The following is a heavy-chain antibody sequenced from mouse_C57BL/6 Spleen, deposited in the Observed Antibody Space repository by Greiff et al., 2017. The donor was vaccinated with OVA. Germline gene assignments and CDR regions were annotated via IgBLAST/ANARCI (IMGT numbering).Heavy chain of an antibody. CDR3: ARIGDYDAFAY. CDR2: INPDSSTI. D-gene: IGHD2-4*01. CDR1: GVDFSRYW. Sequence: CTASGVDFSRYWMSWVRRAPGKGLEWIGEINPDSSTINYAPSLKDKFIISRDNAKNTLYLQMSKVRSEDTALNYCARIGDYDAFAYWGQGTLVTVSA. J-gene: IGHJ3*01. V-gene: IGHV4-1*01.